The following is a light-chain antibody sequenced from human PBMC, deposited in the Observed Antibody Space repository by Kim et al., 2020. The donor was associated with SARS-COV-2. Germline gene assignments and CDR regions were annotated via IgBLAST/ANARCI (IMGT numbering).Light chain of an antibody. CDR2: EVS. V-gene: IGLV2-23*02. CDR1: SSDFVSYNF. J-gene: IGLJ1*01. CDR3: CSMTSTYTFV. Sequence: GQSIPISCTGTSSDFVSYNFVSWYQNHPGKAPKVMIYEVSKRPSGVSDRFSGSKSGNTASLTISGLQAEDEADYYCCSMTSTYTFVFGTGTKVTVL.